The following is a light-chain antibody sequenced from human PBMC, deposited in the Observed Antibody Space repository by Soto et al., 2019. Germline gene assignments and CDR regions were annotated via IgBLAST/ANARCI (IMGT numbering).Light chain of an antibody. J-gene: IGKJ1*01. Sequence: DIQMTQSPSTLSASVGDRVTITCRASQSISSWLAWYQQKPGKAPKLLIYKASTLKSGVPSRFSGSGSGTEFTLTITRLQPEDFATYYCQQYKSYWTFGQGTKVDI. CDR3: QQYKSYWT. CDR1: QSISSW. V-gene: IGKV1-5*03. CDR2: KAS.